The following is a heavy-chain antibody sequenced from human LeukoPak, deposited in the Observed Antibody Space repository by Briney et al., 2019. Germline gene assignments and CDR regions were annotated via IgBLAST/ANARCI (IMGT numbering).Heavy chain of an antibody. D-gene: IGHD2-15*01. V-gene: IGHV1-69*04. CDR3: ARGGGTGFYYHSYAMDL. Sequence: ASVKVSCKASGGSFSNFAINWVRQAPGQGLEWIGKITPILDTTNYAQEFQGRVTITADKSSTTANIDSRTAYMELSSLRSEDTAVYFCARGGGTGFYYHSYAMDLWGQGTTVIVSS. CDR2: ITPILDTT. CDR1: GGSFSNFA. J-gene: IGHJ6*02.